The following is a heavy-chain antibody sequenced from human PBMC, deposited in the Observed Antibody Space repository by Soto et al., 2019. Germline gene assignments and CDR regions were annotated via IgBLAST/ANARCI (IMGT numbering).Heavy chain of an antibody. CDR1: GYTFTSYG. Sequence: ASGEGPCKASGYTFTSYGISWVRQAPGQGLEWMGWISAYNGNTNYAQKLQGRVTMTTDTSTSTAYMELRSLRSDDTAVYYCARKVTYYDFWSGPGGDWFDPWGQGALVTVSS. CDR3: ARKVTYYDFWSGPGGDWFDP. V-gene: IGHV1-18*04. J-gene: IGHJ5*02. D-gene: IGHD3-3*01. CDR2: ISAYNGNT.